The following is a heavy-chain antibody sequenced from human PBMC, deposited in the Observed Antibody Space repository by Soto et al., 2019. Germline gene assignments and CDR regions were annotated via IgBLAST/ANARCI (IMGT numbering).Heavy chain of an antibody. CDR1: GCSLSTSGMR. CDR3: ARSSPLDAEYFQH. J-gene: IGHJ1*01. V-gene: IGHV2-70*04. Sequence: GPPLVNPTQTLTLPCTFSGCSLSTSGMRVSWIRQPPGKALEWLARIDWDDDKFYSTSLKTMLTISKDTSKNQVVRTMTNMDPVDTATYYCARSSPLDAEYFQHWGQGTLVTVSS. CDR2: IDWDDDK.